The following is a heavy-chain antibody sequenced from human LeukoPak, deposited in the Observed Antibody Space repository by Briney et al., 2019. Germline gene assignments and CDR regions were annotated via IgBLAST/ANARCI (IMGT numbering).Heavy chain of an antibody. CDR2: INHSGNT. V-gene: IGHV4-39*07. CDR1: GGSISSSNYY. J-gene: IGHJ4*02. D-gene: IGHD3-10*01. Sequence: SETLSLTCTVSGGSISSSNYYWGWIRQPPGKGLEWIGEINHSGNTNYNPSLKSRVTISVDTSKNQFSLKLSSVTAADTAVYYCTRRTWVGYDYWGQGTLVTVSS. CDR3: TRRTWVGYDY.